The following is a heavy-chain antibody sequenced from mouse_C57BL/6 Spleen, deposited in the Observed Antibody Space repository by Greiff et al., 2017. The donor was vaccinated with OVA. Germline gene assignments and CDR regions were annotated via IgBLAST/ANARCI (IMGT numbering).Heavy chain of an antibody. CDR2: IDPETGGT. D-gene: IGHD1-1*01. CDR3: TRFTTVVALDY. CDR1: GYTFTDYE. J-gene: IGHJ2*01. Sequence: LVESGAELVRPGASVTLSCKASGYTFTDYEMHWVKQTPVHGLEWIGAIDPETGGTAYNQKFKGKAILTADKSSSTAYMELRSLTSEDSAVYYCTRFTTVVALDYWGQGTTLTVSS. V-gene: IGHV1-15*01.